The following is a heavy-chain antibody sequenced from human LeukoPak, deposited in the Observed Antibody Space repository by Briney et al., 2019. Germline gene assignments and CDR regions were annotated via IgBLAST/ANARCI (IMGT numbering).Heavy chain of an antibody. CDR3: AKAYGDYSSGFDY. V-gene: IGHV3-9*01. CDR1: GFTFDDYA. D-gene: IGHD4-17*01. CDR2: ISWNSGSI. J-gene: IGHJ4*02. Sequence: GGSLRLSCAASGFTFDDYAMHWVRQAPGKGLEWVSGISWNSGSIGSADSVKGRFTISRDNAKNSLYLQMNSLRAEDTALYYCAKAYGDYSSGFDYWGQGTLVTVSS.